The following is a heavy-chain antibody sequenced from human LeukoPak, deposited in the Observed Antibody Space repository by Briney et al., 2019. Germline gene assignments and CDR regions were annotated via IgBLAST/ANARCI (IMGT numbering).Heavy chain of an antibody. Sequence: KASETLSLTCTVSGGSISSYYWSWIRQPPGKGLEWIGYIYYSGSTNYNPSLKSRVTISVDTSKNQFSLKLSSVTAADTAVYYCARGPPRMLLWFGELLSGKYYYYYMDVWGKGTTVTVSS. V-gene: IGHV4-59*01. CDR2: IYYSGST. CDR1: GGSISSYY. D-gene: IGHD3-10*01. CDR3: ARGPPRMLLWFGELLSGKYYYYYMDV. J-gene: IGHJ6*03.